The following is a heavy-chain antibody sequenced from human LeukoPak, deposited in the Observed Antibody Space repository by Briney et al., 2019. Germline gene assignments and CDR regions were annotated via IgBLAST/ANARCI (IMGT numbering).Heavy chain of an antibody. CDR2: IYHSGTT. CDR3: ARSKVTYYYDAGGYYYFDY. CDR1: GGSITGSY. D-gene: IGHD3-22*01. V-gene: IGHV4-59*01. J-gene: IGHJ4*02. Sequence: SETLSLTCSVSGGSITGSYWSWIRQSPGKGLEWIGHIYHSGTTNYSPSLRSRVTISVDTSNKQFSLKLRSVTAADTAVYYCARSKVTYYYDAGGYYYFDYWGQGALVTVSS.